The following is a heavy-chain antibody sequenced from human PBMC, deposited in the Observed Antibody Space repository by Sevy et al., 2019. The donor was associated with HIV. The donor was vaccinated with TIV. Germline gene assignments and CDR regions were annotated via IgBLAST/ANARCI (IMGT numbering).Heavy chain of an antibody. Sequence: SETLSLTCTVSGGSISSSSYDWGWIRQPPGKGLEWIGSMYSSGNTYYNPSLKSRVTIFVDTSKNQISLRLTSVTAADTAVYYCARGRFIVGATMGLMGANFDYWGQGTLVTVSS. D-gene: IGHD1-26*01. CDR1: GGSISSSSYD. CDR3: ARGRFIVGATMGLMGANFDY. J-gene: IGHJ4*02. V-gene: IGHV4-39*01. CDR2: MYSSGNT.